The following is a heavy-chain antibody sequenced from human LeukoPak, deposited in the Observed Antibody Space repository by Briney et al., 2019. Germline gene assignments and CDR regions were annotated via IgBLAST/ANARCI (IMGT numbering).Heavy chain of an antibody. CDR1: GFTFSSCG. V-gene: IGHV3-66*01. Sequence: GRSLRLSCAASGFTFSSCGMHWVRQAPGKGLEWVSVIYSDGRTYYADSVKARFTISRDNSKNMLYLQMNSLRAEDTAVYYCARVTFNYYGSGDAFDMWGQGTMVTVSS. CDR3: ARVTFNYYGSGDAFDM. CDR2: IYSDGRT. J-gene: IGHJ3*02. D-gene: IGHD3-10*01.